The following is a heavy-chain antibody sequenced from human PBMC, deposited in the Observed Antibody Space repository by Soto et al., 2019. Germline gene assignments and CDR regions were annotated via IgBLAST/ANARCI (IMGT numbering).Heavy chain of an antibody. Sequence: PSETLSLTCAVYGGSFSGYYWSWIRQPPGKGLEWIGEINHSGSTNYNPSLKSRVTISVDTSKNQFSLKLSSVTAADTAVYYCARGRGNGSSWFFYYFDYWGQGTLVTVSS. CDR2: INHSGST. CDR3: ARGRGNGSSWFFYYFDY. J-gene: IGHJ4*02. V-gene: IGHV4-34*01. CDR1: GGSFSGYY. D-gene: IGHD6-13*01.